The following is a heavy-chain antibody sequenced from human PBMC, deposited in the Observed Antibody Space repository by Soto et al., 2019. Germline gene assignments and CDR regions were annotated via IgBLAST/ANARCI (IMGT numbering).Heavy chain of an antibody. CDR2: IYYSGST. V-gene: IGHV4-59*08. CDR3: ARSYGSGSYYTNYYYYYYMDV. CDR1: GGSISRYY. J-gene: IGHJ6*03. D-gene: IGHD3-10*01. Sequence: SETLSLTCTVSGGSISRYYWGWIRQPPGKGLEWIGYIYYSGSTNYNPSLKSRVTISVDTSKNQFSLKLSSVTAADTAVYYCARSYGSGSYYTNYYYYYYMDVWGKGTTVTVSS.